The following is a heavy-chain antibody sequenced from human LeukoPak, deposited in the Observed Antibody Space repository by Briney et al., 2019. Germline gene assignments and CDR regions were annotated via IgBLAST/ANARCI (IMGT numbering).Heavy chain of an antibody. CDR3: ARGRNYYGSGSYRGPIDH. CDR2: INHSGST. J-gene: IGHJ4*02. Sequence: SETLSLTCAVYGGSFSGYYWSWIRQPPGKGLEWIGEINHSGSTNYNPSLKSRVTISVDTSKNQFSLKLSSVTAADTAVYYCARGRNYYGSGSYRGPIDHWGQGTLVTVSS. CDR1: GGSFSGYY. V-gene: IGHV4-34*01. D-gene: IGHD3-10*01.